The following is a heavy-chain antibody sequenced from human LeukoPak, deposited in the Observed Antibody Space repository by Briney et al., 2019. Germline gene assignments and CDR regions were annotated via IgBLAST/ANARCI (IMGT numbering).Heavy chain of an antibody. D-gene: IGHD2-8*01. Sequence: GWSLRLSCAASGFTFSDYAMHWVRQAPGKGLEWVAVIFYDGSTKYCADSVKGRFTISRDNSKNTLFLQMDSLRTGDTALYYCARDPRGPTGYDTISRDTFDYWGQGALVTVSS. V-gene: IGHV3-30*04. CDR2: IFYDGSTK. CDR3: ARDPRGPTGYDTISRDTFDY. J-gene: IGHJ4*02. CDR1: GFTFSDYA.